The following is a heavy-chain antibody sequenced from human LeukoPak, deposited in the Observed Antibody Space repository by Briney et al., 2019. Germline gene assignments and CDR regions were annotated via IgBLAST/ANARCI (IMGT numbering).Heavy chain of an antibody. CDR3: ARAADTAMAHFDY. V-gene: IGHV1-2*02. D-gene: IGHD5-18*01. CDR2: INPNSGGT. CDR1: GYTFTGYY. J-gene: IGHJ4*02. Sequence: ASVKASCKASGYTFTGYYMHWVRQAPGQGLEWMGWINPNSGGTNYAQKFQGRVTMTRDTSISTAYMELSRLRSDDTAVYYCARAADTAMAHFDYWGQGTLVTVSS.